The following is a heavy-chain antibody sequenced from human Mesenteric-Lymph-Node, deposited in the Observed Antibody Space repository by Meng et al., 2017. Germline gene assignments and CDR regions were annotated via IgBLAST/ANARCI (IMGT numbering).Heavy chain of an antibody. CDR3: ARESRRVAVAGTVYGMDV. CDR1: GGSFSGYY. J-gene: IGHJ6*02. CDR2: INHSGST. V-gene: IGHV4-34*01. Sequence: SETLSLTCAVYGGSFSGYYWSWIRQPPGKGLEWIGEINHSGSTNYNPSLKSRVTISVDTSKNQFSLKLSSVTAADTAVYYCARESRRVAVAGTVYGMDVWGQGTTVTVSS. D-gene: IGHD6-19*01.